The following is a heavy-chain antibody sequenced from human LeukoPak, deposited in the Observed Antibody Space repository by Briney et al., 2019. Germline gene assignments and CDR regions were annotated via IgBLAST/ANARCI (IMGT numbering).Heavy chain of an antibody. Sequence: GGSLRLSCAASGFTFSSHWMHWVRQAPGKGLVWVSRINSDGSTTTYADSVKGRFTISRDNSKNTLYLQMNSLRAEDTAVYYCARDRSGQLADYWGQGTLVSVSS. J-gene: IGHJ4*02. CDR1: GFTFSSHW. D-gene: IGHD6-13*01. CDR2: INSDGSTT. V-gene: IGHV3-74*01. CDR3: ARDRSGQLADY.